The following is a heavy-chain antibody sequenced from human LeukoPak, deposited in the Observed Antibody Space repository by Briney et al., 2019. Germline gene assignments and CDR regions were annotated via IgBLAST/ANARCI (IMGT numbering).Heavy chain of an antibody. CDR2: IIGDGTRT. CDR3: LRVDDTNGHNWFDP. Sequence: GGSLRLSCAASRFSFSYYWMHWVRQGSGKGPVWVSRIIGDGTRTDYADSVKGRFTISRDNAKSTLYLQMNSLTVEDTAVYYCLRVDDTNGHNWFDPWGQGTLVTVSS. CDR1: RFSFSYYW. V-gene: IGHV3-74*01. J-gene: IGHJ5*02. D-gene: IGHD2-8*01.